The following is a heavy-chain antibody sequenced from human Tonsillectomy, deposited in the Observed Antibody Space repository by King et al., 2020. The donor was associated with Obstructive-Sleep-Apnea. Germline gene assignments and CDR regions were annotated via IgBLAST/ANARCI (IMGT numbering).Heavy chain of an antibody. J-gene: IGHJ4*02. CDR1: GGSFSGYY. CDR2: INHSGST. CDR3: ARAKRPHTLRSGFDY. Sequence: VQLQQWGAGLLKPSETLSLTCAVYGGSFSGYYWSWIRQPPGKGLEWIGEINHSGSTNYNPSLKSRVTISVETSKNQFSLKLSSLTAADTAVYYWARAKRPHTLRSGFDYWGQGTLVTVSS. V-gene: IGHV4-34*01. D-gene: IGHD3-10*01.